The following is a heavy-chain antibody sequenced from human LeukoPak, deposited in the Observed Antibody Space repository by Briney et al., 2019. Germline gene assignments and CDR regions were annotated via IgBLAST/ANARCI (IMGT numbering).Heavy chain of an antibody. Sequence: ASVKVSCKASGYTFTSYGISWVRQAPGQGLEWMGWISAYNGNTNYAQKLQGRVTMTTDTSTSTAYMELRSLRSDDTAVYYCARTKYYGSGTDRSVAFDIWGQGTMVTVSS. CDR3: ARTKYYGSGTDRSVAFDI. V-gene: IGHV1-18*01. D-gene: IGHD3-10*01. CDR2: ISAYNGNT. J-gene: IGHJ3*02. CDR1: GYTFTSYG.